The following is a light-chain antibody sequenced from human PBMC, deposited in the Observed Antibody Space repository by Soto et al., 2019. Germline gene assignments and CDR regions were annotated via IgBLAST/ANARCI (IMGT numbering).Light chain of an antibody. Sequence: EIVLTQSPGTLSLSPGERATLSCRASQSFSSSYLAWYQQKPCQAPRLLIYGASSRANDIPDMFSGSGSRTDFTLTISRLDPADFAVYYCQQYGSSPPITFGQGTRLEIK. CDR3: QQYGSSPPIT. CDR1: QSFSSSY. CDR2: GAS. V-gene: IGKV3-20*01. J-gene: IGKJ5*01.